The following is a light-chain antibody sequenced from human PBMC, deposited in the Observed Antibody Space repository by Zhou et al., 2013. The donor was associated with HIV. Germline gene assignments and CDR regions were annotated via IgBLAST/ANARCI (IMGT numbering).Light chain of an antibody. CDR1: QGISSY. V-gene: IGKV1-12*01. CDR3: QQANRFPQT. Sequence: DMEMTQSPSSVSASVGDRVTITCRASQGISSYLAWYQQKPGRAPKLLIYAASSLESGVPSRFSGSGFGTDFTLTINRLHPEDFATYYCQQANRFPQTFGQGTKVEIK. CDR2: AAS. J-gene: IGKJ2*01.